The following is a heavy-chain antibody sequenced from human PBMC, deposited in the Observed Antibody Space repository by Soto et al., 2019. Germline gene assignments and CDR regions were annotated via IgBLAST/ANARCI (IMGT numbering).Heavy chain of an antibody. Sequence: GGSLRLSCAASGFTFSSYAMSWVRQAPGKGLEWVSAISGSGGSTYYADSVKGRFTISRDNSKNTLYLQMNSLRAEDTAIYYCAKVSSGWYYFDYWGQGTLVTVSS. J-gene: IGHJ4*02. CDR1: GFTFSSYA. V-gene: IGHV3-23*01. CDR2: ISGSGGST. D-gene: IGHD6-19*01. CDR3: AKVSSGWYYFDY.